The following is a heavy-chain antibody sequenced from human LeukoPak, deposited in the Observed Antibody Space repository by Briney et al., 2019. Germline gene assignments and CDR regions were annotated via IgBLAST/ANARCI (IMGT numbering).Heavy chain of an antibody. CDR2: INHSGST. D-gene: IGHD6-6*01. Sequence: SVTLSLTCAVYGGSFSGYYWSWIRQPPGKGLEWIGEINHSGSTNYNPSLKSRGTISVDTSKNQFSLKLSSVTAADTAVYYCARARRGSTSSPFRSSIAARNYFDYWGQGTLVTVSS. CDR3: ARARRGSTSSPFRSSIAARNYFDY. J-gene: IGHJ4*02. V-gene: IGHV4-34*01. CDR1: GGSFSGYY.